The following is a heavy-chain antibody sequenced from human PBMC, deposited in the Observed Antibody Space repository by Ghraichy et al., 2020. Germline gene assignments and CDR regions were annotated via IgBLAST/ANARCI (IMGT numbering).Heavy chain of an antibody. CDR3: ARDQFDIPPYHAFDI. D-gene: IGHD3-9*01. CDR2: IYTSGST. CDR1: GGSISSYY. Sequence: ESLNITCTVSGGSISSYYWSWIRQPAGKGLEWIGRIYTSGSTNYNPSLKSRVTMSVDTSKNQFSLKLSSVTAADTAVYYCARDQFDIPPYHAFDIWGQGTMVTVSS. V-gene: IGHV4-4*07. J-gene: IGHJ3*02.